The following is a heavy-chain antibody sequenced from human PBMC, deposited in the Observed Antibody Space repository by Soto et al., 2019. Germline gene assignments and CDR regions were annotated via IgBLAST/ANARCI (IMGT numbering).Heavy chain of an antibody. CDR3: ARDPGYCTNGVCPIFDF. J-gene: IGHJ4*02. V-gene: IGHV4-59*02. Sequence: PSETLSLTCTVSGDSVTNYFWSWRRQPPGKGREWIGHMYHGGRTNYSPSLKSRVTMSLDSSKNQFSLNLSSVTAADTAVYFCARDPGYCTNGVCPIFDFWGQGVLVTVSS. D-gene: IGHD2-8*01. CDR1: GDSVTNYF. CDR2: MYHGGRT.